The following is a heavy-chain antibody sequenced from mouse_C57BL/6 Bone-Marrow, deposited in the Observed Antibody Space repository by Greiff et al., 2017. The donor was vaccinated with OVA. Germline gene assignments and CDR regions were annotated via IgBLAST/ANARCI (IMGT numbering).Heavy chain of an antibody. Sequence: EVNVVESGGGLVKPGGSLKLSCAASGFTFSDYGMHWVRQAPEKGLEWVAYISSGSSTIYYAETVTGRFTISRDNDKNTLFLQMTSLRSEDTAMYYCARTGGAWFAYWGQGTLVTVSA. J-gene: IGHJ3*01. V-gene: IGHV5-17*01. D-gene: IGHD4-1*01. CDR1: GFTFSDYG. CDR2: ISSGSSTI. CDR3: ARTGGAWFAY.